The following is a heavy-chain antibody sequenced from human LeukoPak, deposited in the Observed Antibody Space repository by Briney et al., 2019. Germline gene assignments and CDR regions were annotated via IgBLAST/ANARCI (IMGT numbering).Heavy chain of an antibody. V-gene: IGHV4-30-4*08. D-gene: IGHD3-22*01. Sequence: PSQTLSLTCTVSGGSISSGDYYWSWIRQPPGKGLEWIGYIYDSGSTYYNPSLKSRVTISVDTSKNQFSLKLSSVTAADTAVYYCARERENYDSSGYFPLFDYWGQGTLVTVSS. J-gene: IGHJ4*02. CDR1: GGSISSGDYY. CDR2: IYDSGST. CDR3: ARERENYDSSGYFPLFDY.